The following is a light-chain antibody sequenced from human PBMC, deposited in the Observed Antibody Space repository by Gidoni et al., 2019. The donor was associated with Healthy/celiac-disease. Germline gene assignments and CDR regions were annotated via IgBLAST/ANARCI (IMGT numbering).Light chain of an antibody. Sequence: DIQMTQSPSSVSASVGARVTHTCRASHGISSWVAWYQQKPGQAPKLLIYAASSVQSGVPSRCSGSGAGTDFIPTSSILHPEDFATDYCQQANSFPPWTFGQGTKVEIK. J-gene: IGKJ1*01. CDR2: AAS. V-gene: IGKV1-12*01. CDR3: QQANSFPPWT. CDR1: HGISSW.